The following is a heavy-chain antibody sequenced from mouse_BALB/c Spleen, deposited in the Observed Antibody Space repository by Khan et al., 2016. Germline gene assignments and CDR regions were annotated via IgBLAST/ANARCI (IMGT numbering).Heavy chain of an antibody. CDR2: IDPPNDNT. Sequence: VRLQQSGAELVKPGASVKLSCTASGFSIQDTYINWVRQRPEQGLDWIGRIDPPNDNTKYDPKFQGKATITADTSSNTAYLQLSSLTYEDTAVYDCARRYYWDSWGQGTTLTVSS. CDR3: ARRYYWDS. CDR1: GFSIQDTY. V-gene: IGHV14-3*02. J-gene: IGHJ2*01.